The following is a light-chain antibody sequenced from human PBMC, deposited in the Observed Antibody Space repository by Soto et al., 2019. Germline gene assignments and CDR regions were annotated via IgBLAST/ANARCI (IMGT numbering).Light chain of an antibody. J-gene: IGKJ1*01. Sequence: EIVLTQSPGTLSLSPGERATHSCRASQSVRSNYLAWYQQKPGQAPRLLIYNSSTRATGIPDRFSGSGSRTDFTLTISRLEPEDFALYYCQQYRDLPQTFGQGTQVEIK. CDR2: NSS. CDR1: QSVRSNY. V-gene: IGKV3-20*01. CDR3: QQYRDLPQT.